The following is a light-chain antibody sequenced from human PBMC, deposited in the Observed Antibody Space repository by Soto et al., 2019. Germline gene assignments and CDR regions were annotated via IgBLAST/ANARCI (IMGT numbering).Light chain of an antibody. CDR2: EVS. CDR3: SSYAGSNFVV. Sequence: QSALTQPPSASGSPGQSVTISCTGTSSDVGGYNYVSWYQQHPGKAPKLMIYEVSTRPSGVPDRFSGSKSGNTASLTVSGIQAEDEADYYCSSYAGSNFVVFGGGTKLTVL. J-gene: IGLJ2*01. V-gene: IGLV2-8*01. CDR1: SSDVGGYNY.